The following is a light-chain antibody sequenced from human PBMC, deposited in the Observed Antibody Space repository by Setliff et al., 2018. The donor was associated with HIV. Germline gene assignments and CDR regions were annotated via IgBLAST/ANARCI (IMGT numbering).Light chain of an antibody. Sequence: QSALTQPASVSGSPGQSITISCTGSSSDVGGYNYVSWYQQHPGKAPKLMIYDVSQRPSGVSDRFSGSKSGITASLTISGLQPEDESDCYCSSFTSSGKYVFATGTKVTVL. CDR3: SSFTSSGKYV. J-gene: IGLJ1*01. CDR1: SSDVGGYNY. V-gene: IGLV2-14*03. CDR2: DVS.